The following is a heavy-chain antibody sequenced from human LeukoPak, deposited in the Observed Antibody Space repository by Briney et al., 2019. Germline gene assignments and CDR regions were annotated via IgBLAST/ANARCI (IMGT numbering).Heavy chain of an antibody. D-gene: IGHD1-26*01. V-gene: IGHV3-23*01. CDR2: ISNSGGST. CDR1: GSPFSSYA. Sequence: GGSLRLSCAVSGSPFSSYAMTWVRQGPGKGLEWVSGISNSGGSTYYADSMRGRFTISRDNAKNSLYLQMNSLRAEDTAVYYCARVPGSYNYCDYWGQGTLVTVSS. CDR3: ARVPGSYNYCDY. J-gene: IGHJ4*02.